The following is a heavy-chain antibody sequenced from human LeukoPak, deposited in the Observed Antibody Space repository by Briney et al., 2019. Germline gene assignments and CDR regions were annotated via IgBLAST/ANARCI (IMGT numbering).Heavy chain of an antibody. Sequence: GGSLRLSCAASGFTFTSNAMHWVRQAPGKGLEWVAIISYDGSNKHYADSVKGRFTISRDNSNNTAYLQMNSLRAEDTSVYYCARDRDDYGDYRFDYWGQGTLVTVS. CDR1: GFTFTSNA. CDR3: ARDRDDYGDYRFDY. V-gene: IGHV3-30-3*01. D-gene: IGHD4-17*01. J-gene: IGHJ4*02. CDR2: ISYDGSNK.